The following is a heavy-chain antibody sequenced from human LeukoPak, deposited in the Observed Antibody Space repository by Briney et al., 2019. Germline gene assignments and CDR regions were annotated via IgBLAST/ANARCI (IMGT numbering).Heavy chain of an antibody. D-gene: IGHD4-23*01. CDR2: IYYGGST. Sequence: AETLSLTCAVSGFSISSYYWSWVRQPPGKGLEWVGFIYYGGSTNYNPSVKSRVAISAETSKKQFSLKLSHLPAADTAVYYFARGGTAVIAPYAFYVGGGGTMVTVS. V-gene: IGHV4-59*01. J-gene: IGHJ3*01. CDR3: ARGGTAVIAPYAFYV. CDR1: GFSISSYY.